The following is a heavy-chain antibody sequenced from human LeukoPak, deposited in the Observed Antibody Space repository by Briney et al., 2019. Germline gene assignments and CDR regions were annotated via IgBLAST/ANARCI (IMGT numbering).Heavy chain of an antibody. V-gene: IGHV1-69*01. CDR2: IIPIFGTA. D-gene: IGHD1-20*01. J-gene: IGHJ5*02. CDR3: ARDPYNWNPESQFDP. Sequence: GSSVKVSCKASGGTFSSYAISWVRQAPGQGLEWMGGIIPIFGTANYAQKFQGRVTITADESTSTAYMELSSLRSEDTAVYYCARDPYNWNPESQFDPWGQGTLVTVSS. CDR1: GGTFSSYA.